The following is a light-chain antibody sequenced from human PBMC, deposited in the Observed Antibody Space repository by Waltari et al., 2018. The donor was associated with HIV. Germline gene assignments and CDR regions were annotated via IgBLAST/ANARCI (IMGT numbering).Light chain of an antibody. CDR1: SSNIGAGYD. V-gene: IGLV1-40*01. CDR2: GNS. Sequence: QSVLTQPPSVSGAPGQRVTIPCTGSSSNIGAGYDVPWSQQLPGTAPKLLIYGNSNRPSGVPDRFSGSKSGTSASLAITGLQAEDEADYYCQSYDSSLSGRYVFGTGTKVTVL. J-gene: IGLJ1*01. CDR3: QSYDSSLSGRYV.